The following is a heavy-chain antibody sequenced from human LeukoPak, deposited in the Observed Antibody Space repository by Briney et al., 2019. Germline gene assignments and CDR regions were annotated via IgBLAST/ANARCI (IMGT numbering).Heavy chain of an antibody. J-gene: IGHJ4*02. Sequence: ASVKVSCKASGYTFTGYYMHWVRQAPGQGLEWMGWINPNSGGTNYAQKFQGRVTMTRDTSISTAYMGLSRLRSDDTAVYYCARDYYYDSSGYYYWYYFDYWGQGTLVTVSS. CDR3: ARDYYYDSSGYYYWYYFDY. V-gene: IGHV1-2*02. D-gene: IGHD3-22*01. CDR1: GYTFTGYY. CDR2: INPNSGGT.